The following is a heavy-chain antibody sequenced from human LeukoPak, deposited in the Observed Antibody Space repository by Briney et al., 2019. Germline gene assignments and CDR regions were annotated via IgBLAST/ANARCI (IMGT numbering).Heavy chain of an antibody. CDR1: GYTFTGYY. J-gene: IGHJ4*02. CDR2: VNPHSGVT. V-gene: IGHV1-2*02. D-gene: IGHD3-10*01. CDR3: ARDRDYGSGIFDY. Sequence: GASVKVSCKASGYTFTGYYIHWIRQAPGQGLEWMGWVNPHSGVTNYAQKFQGRVTMTRDTSISTAYMELNRLRSDDTAVYYCARDRDYGSGIFDYWGQGTLVTVSS.